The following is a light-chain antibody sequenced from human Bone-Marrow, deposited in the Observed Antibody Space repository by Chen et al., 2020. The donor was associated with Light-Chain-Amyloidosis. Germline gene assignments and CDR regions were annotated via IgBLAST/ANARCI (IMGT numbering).Light chain of an antibody. Sequence: NFMLTQPHSVSEPPGKTVTISCTGSSGSIASNYVQWYQQRPGSAPTTVIFEDNQRPSGVPDRFSGSIDSSSNSASLTISGLKTEDEADYYCQSYDKSKHVVFGGGTKLTVL. J-gene: IGLJ2*01. CDR3: QSYDKSKHVV. CDR1: SGSIASNY. CDR2: EDN. V-gene: IGLV6-57*02.